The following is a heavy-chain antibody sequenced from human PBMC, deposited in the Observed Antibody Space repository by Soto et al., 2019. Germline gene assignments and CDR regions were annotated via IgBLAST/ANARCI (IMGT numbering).Heavy chain of an antibody. CDR1: GFTFSSYW. D-gene: IGHD3-22*01. V-gene: IGHV3-74*01. J-gene: IGHJ4*02. CDR3: ARGDGDYHDGNGYLGRH. CDR2: IKSDGSGA. Sequence: EVQLVESGGDLVQPGGSLRLSCAASGFTFSSYWMHWVRQAPGKGLVWVSRIKSDGSGAIYADSVKGRFTVSRDNAKNTFYLLMNSLSTEDTAVYYCARGDGDYHDGNGYLGRHWGQGPRVTVSS.